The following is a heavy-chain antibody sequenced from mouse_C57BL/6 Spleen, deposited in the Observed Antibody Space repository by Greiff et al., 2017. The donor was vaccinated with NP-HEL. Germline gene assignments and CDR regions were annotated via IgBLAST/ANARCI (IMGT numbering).Heavy chain of an antibody. J-gene: IGHJ4*01. V-gene: IGHV1-15*01. CDR3: TRWLTLYYYAMDY. CDR2: IDPETGGT. CDR1: GYTFTDYE. Sequence: QVQLQQSGAELVRPGASVTLSCKASGYTFTDYEMHWVKQTPVHGLEWIGAIDPETGGTAYNQKFKGKAILTADKSSSTAYMELRSLTSEDSAVYYCTRWLTLYYYAMDYWGQGTSVTVSS. D-gene: IGHD2-2*01.